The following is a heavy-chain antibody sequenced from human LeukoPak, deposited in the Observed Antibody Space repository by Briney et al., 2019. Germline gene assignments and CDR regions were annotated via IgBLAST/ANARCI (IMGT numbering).Heavy chain of an antibody. CDR3: GRDSVTVAPAAPDY. V-gene: IGHV3-21*01. CDR1: GFTFSGYS. J-gene: IGHJ4*02. D-gene: IGHD2-2*01. Sequence: GGSLRLSCAASGFTFSGYSMNWVRQAPGKGLECVSSISSSSGHIHYADSVKGRFTISRDNAKNSVYLQMNSLRAEDTAVYFCGRDSVTVAPAAPDYWGQGTLVTVSS. CDR2: ISSSSGHI.